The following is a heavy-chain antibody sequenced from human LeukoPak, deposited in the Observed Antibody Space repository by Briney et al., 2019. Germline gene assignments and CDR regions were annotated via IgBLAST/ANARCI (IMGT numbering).Heavy chain of an antibody. CDR2: IKQDGSEK. D-gene: IGHD3-10*01. Sequence: PGGSLRLSCAASGFTFSSYWMSWVRQAPGKGLEWVANIKQDGSEKYYVDSVKGRFTISRDNAKNSLYLQMNSLRAEDTAVYYCARDVGFGELYKDYYGMDVWGKGTTVTVSS. V-gene: IGHV3-7*03. CDR3: ARDVGFGELYKDYYGMDV. CDR1: GFTFSSYW. J-gene: IGHJ6*04.